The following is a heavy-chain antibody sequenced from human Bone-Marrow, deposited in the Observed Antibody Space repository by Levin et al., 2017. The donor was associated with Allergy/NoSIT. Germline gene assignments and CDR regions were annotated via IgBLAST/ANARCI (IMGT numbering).Heavy chain of an antibody. D-gene: IGHD1-7*01. V-gene: IGHV5-51*01. CDR3: ARPGTREETPY. CDR2: IYPGDSDT. Sequence: SGGSLRLSCKGSGSRFASYWIGWVRQMPGKGLEWMGIIYPGDSDTRYSPSFQGQVTISADKSISTAYLQWSSLKASDTAFYYCARPGTREETPYWGQGTLVTVSS. CDR1: GSRFASYW. J-gene: IGHJ4*02.